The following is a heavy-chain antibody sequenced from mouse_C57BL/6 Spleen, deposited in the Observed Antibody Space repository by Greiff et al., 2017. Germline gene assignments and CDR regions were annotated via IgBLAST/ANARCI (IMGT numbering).Heavy chain of an antibody. Sequence: EVQLQQSGPELVKPGASVKIPCKASGYTFTDYNMDWVKQSHGKSLEWIGDINPNNGGTIYNQKFKGKATLTVDKSSSTAYMELRSLTSEDTAVYYCARGNYDYPLFAYWGQGTLVTVSA. V-gene: IGHV1-18*01. J-gene: IGHJ3*01. D-gene: IGHD2-4*01. CDR3: ARGNYDYPLFAY. CDR2: INPNNGGT. CDR1: GYTFTDYN.